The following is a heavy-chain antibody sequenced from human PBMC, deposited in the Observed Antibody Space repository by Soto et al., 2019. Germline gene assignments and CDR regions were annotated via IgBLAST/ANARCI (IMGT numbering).Heavy chain of an antibody. CDR2: ISSSGSTI. V-gene: IGHV3-48*03. J-gene: IGHJ5*02. CDR1: GFTFSSYE. D-gene: IGHD6-13*01. Sequence: AGGSLRLSCAASGFTFSSYEMNWVRQAPGKGLEWVSYISSSGSTIYYADSVKGRFTISRDNAKNSLYLQMNSLRAEDTAVYYCTRDASRDSSARGWFDPWGPGTLVTVSS. CDR3: TRDASRDSSARGWFDP.